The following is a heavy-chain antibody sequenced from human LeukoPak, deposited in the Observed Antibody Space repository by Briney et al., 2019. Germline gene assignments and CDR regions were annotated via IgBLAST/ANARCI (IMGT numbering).Heavy chain of an antibody. CDR3: AKDQSSGWPALFRN. CDR1: GFTVSSNY. Sequence: PGGSLRLSCAASGFTVSSNYMSWVRQAPGKGLEWVSVIYSGGSTYYADSVKGRFTISRDNSKNTLYLQMNSLRAEDTAVYYCAKDQSSGWPALFRNWGQGTLVTVSS. CDR2: IYSGGST. J-gene: IGHJ4*02. V-gene: IGHV3-66*01. D-gene: IGHD6-19*01.